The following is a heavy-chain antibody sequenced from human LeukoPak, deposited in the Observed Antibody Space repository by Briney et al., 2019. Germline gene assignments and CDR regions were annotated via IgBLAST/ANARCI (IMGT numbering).Heavy chain of an antibody. CDR2: INHSGST. Sequence: SETLSLTCAVYGGSFSGYYWSWIRQPPGKGLEWIGEINHSGSTNYNPSLKSRVTISVVTSKNQFSLKLSSVTAADTAVYYCARGDTFNWFDPWGQGTLVTVSS. J-gene: IGHJ5*02. D-gene: IGHD3-16*01. V-gene: IGHV4-34*01. CDR1: GGSFSGYY. CDR3: ARGDTFNWFDP.